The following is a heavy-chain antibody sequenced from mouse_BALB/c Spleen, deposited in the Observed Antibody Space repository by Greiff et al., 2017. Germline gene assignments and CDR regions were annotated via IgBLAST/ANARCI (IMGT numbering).Heavy chain of an antibody. CDR3: ARKTDYGSSYWYFDV. V-gene: IGHV1-87*01. CDR1: GYTFTSYW. CDR2: IYPGDGDT. Sequence: VQLQQSGAELARPGASVKLSCKASGYTFTSYWMLWVKQRPGQGLEWIGAIYPGDGDTRYTQKFKGKATLTADKSSSTAYMQLSSLASEDSAVYYCARKTDYGSSYWYFDVWGAGTTVTVSS. D-gene: IGHD1-1*01. J-gene: IGHJ1*01.